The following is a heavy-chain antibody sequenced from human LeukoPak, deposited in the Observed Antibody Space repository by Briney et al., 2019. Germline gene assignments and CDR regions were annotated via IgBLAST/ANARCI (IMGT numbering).Heavy chain of an antibody. CDR2: IYYSGST. D-gene: IGHD6-13*01. V-gene: IGHV4-30-4*01. CDR1: GGSISSGDYY. J-gene: IGHJ4*02. CDR3: ARMPSSSNWISGFDC. Sequence: TSQTLSLTCTVSGGSISSGDYYWSWIRQPPGMGVEWIGYIYYSGSTYYNPSLKSRVTISVDTSKIQFSLKLSSVTAADTAVYYCARMPSSSNWISGFDCWGQGTLVTVSS.